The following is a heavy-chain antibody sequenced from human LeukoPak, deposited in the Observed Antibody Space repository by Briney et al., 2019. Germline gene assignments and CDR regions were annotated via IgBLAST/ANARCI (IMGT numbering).Heavy chain of an antibody. CDR2: IYPGNSDT. CDR1: GYILTKNW. D-gene: IGHD3-10*01. J-gene: IGHJ6*03. Sequence: GESLKISCKISGYILTKNWIGWVRQVPGKGLEWMGLIYPGNSDTKYSPSFQGQVTFSVDKSISTAYPQWSSLKASDTAMYYCARLGYYGSGSYYKGNYYYYYMDVWGKGTTVTISS. CDR3: ARLGYYGSGSYYKGNYYYYYMDV. V-gene: IGHV5-51*01.